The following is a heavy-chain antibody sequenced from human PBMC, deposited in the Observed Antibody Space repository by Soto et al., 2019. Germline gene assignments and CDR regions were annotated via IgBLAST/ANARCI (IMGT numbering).Heavy chain of an antibody. CDR3: ARGGSGDIVVVAAIDY. CDR2: IFYSGST. D-gene: IGHD2-15*01. Sequence: QVQLQESGPGLVKPSQTLSLTCTVSGGSISSGNYYWSWIRQHPGKGLEWIGYIFYSGSTYYNPSLQSRVTISVDTSKNQFSLKLSSGTAADTAVYYCARGGSGDIVVVAAIDYWGQGTLVTVSS. V-gene: IGHV4-31*03. CDR1: GGSISSGNYY. J-gene: IGHJ4*02.